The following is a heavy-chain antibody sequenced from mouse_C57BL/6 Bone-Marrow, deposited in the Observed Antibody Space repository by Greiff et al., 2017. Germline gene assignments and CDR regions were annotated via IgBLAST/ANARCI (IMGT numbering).Heavy chain of an antibody. CDR1: GYTFTSYT. D-gene: IGHD1-1*01. V-gene: IGHV1-4*01. Sequence: QVHVKQSGAELARPGASVKMSCKASGYTFTSYTMHWVKQRPGQGLEWIGYIHPSSGYTKYNQKFKDKATLTADKSSSTAYMQLSSLTSEDSAVYYCARRNYYYAMDYWGQGTSVTVSS. CDR2: IHPSSGYT. CDR3: ARRNYYYAMDY. J-gene: IGHJ4*01.